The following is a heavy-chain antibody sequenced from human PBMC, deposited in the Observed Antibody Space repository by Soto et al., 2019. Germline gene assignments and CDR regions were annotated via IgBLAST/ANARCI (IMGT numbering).Heavy chain of an antibody. CDR3: ARLFPRVVPAAIYFDY. D-gene: IGHD2-2*01. V-gene: IGHV4-59*08. Sequence: SETLSLTCTVSGASISNSYWSWIRQPPGKRLEWIGIIYFGGSTNYNPSLTSRVTISVDTSKNQFSLKLRSVTAADTAVYYCARLFPRVVPAAIYFDYWGQGTLVTVSS. CDR1: GASISNSY. J-gene: IGHJ4*02. CDR2: IYFGGST.